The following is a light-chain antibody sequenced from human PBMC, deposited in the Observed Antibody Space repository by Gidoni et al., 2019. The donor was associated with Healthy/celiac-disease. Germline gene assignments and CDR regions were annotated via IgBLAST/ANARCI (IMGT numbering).Light chain of an antibody. Sequence: SALTQPASVSGSPGQSITISCTGSSSDVGGYNYVSWYQQHPGKAPKLMIYDVRKRPSGVSNRFSGSKYGNTASLTISGVQAEDEADYYCSSYTSSRPVFGGGTKLTVL. CDR3: SSYTSSRPV. V-gene: IGLV2-14*01. CDR1: SSDVGGYNY. J-gene: IGLJ2*01. CDR2: DVR.